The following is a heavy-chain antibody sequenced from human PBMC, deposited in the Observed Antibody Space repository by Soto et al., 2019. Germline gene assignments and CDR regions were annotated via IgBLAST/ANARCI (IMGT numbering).Heavy chain of an antibody. CDR3: ARDSLPYYYYYGMDV. Sequence: ASVKVSCKASGFTFTSYAIHWVRRAPGQGLEWMGWINAGNGDTKYSQNFQGRVTFIGDTSASTAYMELGSLRSEDTAVYYCARDSLPYYYYYGMDVWGQGTTVTVSS. CDR2: INAGNGDT. J-gene: IGHJ6*02. CDR1: GFTFTSYA. V-gene: IGHV1-3*01.